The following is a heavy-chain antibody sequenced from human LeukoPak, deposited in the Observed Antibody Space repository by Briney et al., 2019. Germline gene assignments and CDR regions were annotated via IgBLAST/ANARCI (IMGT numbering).Heavy chain of an antibody. D-gene: IGHD3-22*01. V-gene: IGHV3-53*01. J-gene: IGHJ4*02. Sequence: GGSLRLSCAASGFTVSSNYMSWVRQAPGKGLEWVSVIYSGGSTYYADSVKGRFTISRDNSKNTLYLQMNSLRAEDTAVYYCAREDSSGSSDYWGQGTLVTVSS. CDR3: AREDSSGSSDY. CDR1: GFTVSSNY. CDR2: IYSGGST.